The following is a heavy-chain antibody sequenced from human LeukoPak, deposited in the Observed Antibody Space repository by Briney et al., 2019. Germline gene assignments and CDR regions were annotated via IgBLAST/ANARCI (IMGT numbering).Heavy chain of an antibody. D-gene: IGHD1-7*01. V-gene: IGHV1-46*01. CDR3: AREGLDGTTQIYYFGMDV. Sequence: GSVRVSCKASGYTFISYYMHWVRQAPGQGLEWMGIINPSGGTTSYAQKFQGRVTMTRDTSTSTVYMELSSLRFEDTAVYYCAREGLDGTTQIYYFGMDVWGQGTADTVSS. J-gene: IGHJ6*02. CDR1: GYTFISYY. CDR2: INPSGGTT.